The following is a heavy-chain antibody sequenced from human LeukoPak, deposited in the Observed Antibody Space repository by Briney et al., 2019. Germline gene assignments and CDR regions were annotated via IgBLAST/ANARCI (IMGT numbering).Heavy chain of an antibody. J-gene: IGHJ4*02. D-gene: IGHD3-22*01. V-gene: IGHV4-34*12. CDR3: AGEEYYYDSSGYYPTLFDY. CDR2: IIHSGST. CDR1: GGSFSGYY. Sequence: SETLSLTCAVYGGSFSGYYWSWIRQPPGKGLEWIGEIIHSGSTNYNPSLKSRVTISVDTSKNQFSLKLSSVTAADTAVYYCAGEEYYYDSSGYYPTLFDYWGQGTLVTVSS.